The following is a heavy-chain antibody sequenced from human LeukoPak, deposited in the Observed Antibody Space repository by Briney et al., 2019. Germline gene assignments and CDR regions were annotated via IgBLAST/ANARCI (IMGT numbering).Heavy chain of an antibody. CDR3: ARDQTPFY. CDR2: ISGSGGST. V-gene: IGHV3-23*01. Sequence: GGSLRLSCAASGFTFSSYAMSWVRQAPGKGLEWVSAISGSGGSTYYADSVKGRFTISRDNAKSSMWLQMNSLRDEDTAVYYCARDQTPFYWGQGSLVTVSS. CDR1: GFTFSSYA. D-gene: IGHD2-15*01. J-gene: IGHJ4*02.